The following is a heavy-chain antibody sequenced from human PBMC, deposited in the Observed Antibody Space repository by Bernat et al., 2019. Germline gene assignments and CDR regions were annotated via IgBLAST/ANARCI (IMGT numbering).Heavy chain of an antibody. D-gene: IGHD6-19*01. CDR2: IWYDGSNK. CDR1: GFTFSSYG. J-gene: IGHJ4*02. CDR3: ARDIVGSAGTSFDY. V-gene: IGHV3-33*01. Sequence: QVQLVESGGGVVQPGRSLRLSCAASGFTFSSYGMHWVRQAPGKGLEWVAVIWYDGSNKYYADSVKGRFTISRDNSKNTLYLQMNSLRAEDTAVYYWARDIVGSAGTSFDYWGQGTLVTVSS.